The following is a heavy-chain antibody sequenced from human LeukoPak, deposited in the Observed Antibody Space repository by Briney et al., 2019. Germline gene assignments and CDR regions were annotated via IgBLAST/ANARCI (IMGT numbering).Heavy chain of an antibody. V-gene: IGHV1-69*05. CDR3: ASIRGYSYGSFDY. D-gene: IGHD5-18*01. CDR1: GGTFSSYA. J-gene: IGHJ4*02. CDR2: IIPIFGTA. Sequence: SVKVSCKASGGTFSSYAISWVRQAPGQGLEWMGGIIPIFGTANYAQKFQGRVTITTDESTSTAYMELSSLRSEDSAVYYCASIRGYSYGSFDYWGQGTLVTVSS.